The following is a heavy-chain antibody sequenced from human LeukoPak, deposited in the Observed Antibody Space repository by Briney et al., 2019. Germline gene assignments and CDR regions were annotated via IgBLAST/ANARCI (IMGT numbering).Heavy chain of an antibody. V-gene: IGHV1-58*02. CDR3: AADVIPVPNGFDP. J-gene: IGHJ5*02. Sequence: SVKVSCKASGFTFTRFDIQWVRQARGQRLEWIGWIVVGSGNTKYAQKFEGRVTIPRDMSTSTDYMGLSGLRSEDSALYYCAADVIPVPNGFDPWGQGTLVTVSS. CDR1: GFTFTRFD. D-gene: IGHD2-21*01. CDR2: IVVGSGNT.